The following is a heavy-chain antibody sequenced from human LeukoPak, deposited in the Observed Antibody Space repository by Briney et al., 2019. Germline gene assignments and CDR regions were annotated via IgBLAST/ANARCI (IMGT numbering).Heavy chain of an antibody. CDR3: ARDRSSYYFDY. V-gene: IGHV4-59*01. Sequence: SETLSLTCTVSGVSISSYYWSWLRQPPGKGLEWIGYIYYSGSTNYNPSLKSRVTISVDTSKNQLSLKLSSVTAADTAVYYCARDRSSYYFDYWGQGTLVTVSS. CDR2: IYYSGST. D-gene: IGHD6-6*01. J-gene: IGHJ4*02. CDR1: GVSISSYY.